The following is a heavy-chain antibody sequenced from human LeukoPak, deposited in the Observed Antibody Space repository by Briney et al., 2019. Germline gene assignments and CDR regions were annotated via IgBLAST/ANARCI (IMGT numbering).Heavy chain of an antibody. D-gene: IGHD1-26*01. CDR2: INPNSGGT. J-gene: IGHJ4*02. CDR3: ARVAIRGGSYYDY. Sequence: ATVKVSCKASGYTFTGYYMHWVRQAPGQGLEWMGWINPNSGGTNYAQKFQGRVTMTRDTSISTAYRELSRLRSDDTAVYYCARVAIRGGSYYDYWGQGTLVTVSS. CDR1: GYTFTGYY. V-gene: IGHV1-2*02.